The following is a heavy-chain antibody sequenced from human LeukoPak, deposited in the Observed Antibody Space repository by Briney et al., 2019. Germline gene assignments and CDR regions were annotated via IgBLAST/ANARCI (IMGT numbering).Heavy chain of an antibody. Sequence: SQTLSLTCTVSGGSISSGGYYWSWIRQHPGKGLEWIGYIYYSGSTYYNPSPKSRVTISVDTSKNQFSLKLSSVTAADTAVYYCARGWGNHTAMAYYFDYWGQGTLVTVSS. CDR1: GGSISSGGYY. D-gene: IGHD5-18*01. CDR2: IYYSGST. V-gene: IGHV4-31*03. J-gene: IGHJ4*02. CDR3: ARGWGNHTAMAYYFDY.